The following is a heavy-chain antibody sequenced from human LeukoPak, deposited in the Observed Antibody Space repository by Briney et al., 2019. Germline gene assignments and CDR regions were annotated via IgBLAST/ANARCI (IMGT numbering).Heavy chain of an antibody. CDR1: GFTFTSSA. Sequence: GASVKVSCEASGFTFTSSAMQWVRQARGQRLEWIGWIVVGSGNTNYAQKFQGRVTMTRDTSTSTVYMELSSLRSEDTAVYYCVRFTPYGDYDDYWGQGTLVTVSS. D-gene: IGHD4-17*01. CDR3: VRFTPYGDYDDY. V-gene: IGHV1-58*02. J-gene: IGHJ4*02. CDR2: IVVGSGNT.